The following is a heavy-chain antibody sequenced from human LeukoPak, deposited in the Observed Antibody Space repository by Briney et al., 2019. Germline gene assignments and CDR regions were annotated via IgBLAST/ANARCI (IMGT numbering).Heavy chain of an antibody. CDR3: ATGAMVYDF. CDR2: LSPRDGET. Sequence: ASVKVSGTVSGSTLTTISIDWVRQARGKGLEWMGSLSPRDGETSHAQKFKGRFNMTADTATDIAYMEMSSLESGDTAVYYCATGAMVYDFWGQGTLVTVSS. V-gene: IGHV1-24*01. J-gene: IGHJ4*02. D-gene: IGHD3-10*01. CDR1: GSTLTTIS.